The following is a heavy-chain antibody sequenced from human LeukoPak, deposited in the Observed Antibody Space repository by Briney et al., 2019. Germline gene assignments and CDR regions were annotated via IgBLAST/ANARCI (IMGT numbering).Heavy chain of an antibody. V-gene: IGHV3-13*01. CDR3: ARGDYGGKLDY. CDR2: IGTAGDT. J-gene: IGHJ4*02. Sequence: PGRSLRLSCAASGFTFSSYDMHWVRQATGKGLEWVSAIGTAGDTYYPGSVKGRFTISRENAKNSLYLQMNSLRAGDTAVYYCARGDYGGKLDYWGQGTLVTVSS. CDR1: GFTFSSYD. D-gene: IGHD4-23*01.